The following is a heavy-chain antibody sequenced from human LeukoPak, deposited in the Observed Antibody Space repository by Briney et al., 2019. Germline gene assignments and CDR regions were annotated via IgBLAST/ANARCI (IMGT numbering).Heavy chain of an antibody. D-gene: IGHD3-10*01. J-gene: IGHJ4*02. CDR2: IFRTGHT. Sequence: PSQTLSLTCAVSGGSISSGDFPWSWIRQPPGKGLEWIGYIFRTGHTSYNTSLKSRVTISVDMSKNQLSLRLTSVTAADTAVYYCARGFYGAGSHFDYWGQGTLVTVSS. CDR1: GGSISSGDFP. CDR3: ARGFYGAGSHFDY. V-gene: IGHV4-30-2*01.